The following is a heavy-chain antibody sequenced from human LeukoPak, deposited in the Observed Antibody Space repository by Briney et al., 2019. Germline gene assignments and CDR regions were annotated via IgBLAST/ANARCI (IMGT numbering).Heavy chain of an antibody. J-gene: IGHJ4*02. Sequence: GGSLRLSCAASGFTFSSYGINWVRQAPGKGLEWVSSIDVGSYAYYANSVKGRFTISRDNAKNSLYLQMNSLRVEDTAVYYCATEGIVGGGAHFDYWGQGTLVTVSS. V-gene: IGHV3-21*01. CDR3: ATEGIVGGGAHFDY. D-gene: IGHD1-26*01. CDR1: GFTFSSYG. CDR2: IDVGSYA.